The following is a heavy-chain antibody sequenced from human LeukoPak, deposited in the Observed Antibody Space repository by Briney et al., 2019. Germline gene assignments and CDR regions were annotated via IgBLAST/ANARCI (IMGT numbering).Heavy chain of an antibody. V-gene: IGHV3-48*03. CDR1: GFTFSNYE. Sequence: GGSLRLSCAASGFTFSNYEMHWVRQAPGKGLEWVSYISSSGSDIYYADSVKGRFTISRDNAKNSLYLQMNSLRAEDTALYYCAKENPHNDYWGQGTLVTVSS. CDR3: AKENPHNDY. CDR2: ISSSGSDI. J-gene: IGHJ4*02.